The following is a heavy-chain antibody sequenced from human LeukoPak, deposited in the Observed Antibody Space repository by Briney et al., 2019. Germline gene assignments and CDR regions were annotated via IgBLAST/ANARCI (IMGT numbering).Heavy chain of an antibody. CDR3: ARHRGRYYDSGSYYYFDY. CDR2: IYYSGST. J-gene: IGHJ4*02. Sequence: SETLSLTCTVSGGSVSSGSYYWSWIRQPPGKGLEWIGYIYYSGSTYYNPSLKSRVTTSVDTSKNHFSLNLSSVTAADTAVYYCARHRGRYYDSGSYYYFDYWGQGTLVTVSS. D-gene: IGHD3-10*01. CDR1: GGSVSSGSYY. V-gene: IGHV4-39*02.